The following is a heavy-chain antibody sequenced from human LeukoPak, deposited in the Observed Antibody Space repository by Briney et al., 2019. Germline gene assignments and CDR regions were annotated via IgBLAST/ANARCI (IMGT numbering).Heavy chain of an antibody. Sequence: PGGSLRRSCAASGFTFSSYAMSRARQAPGKGLEWVSAISGSGGSTYYADSVKGRFTISRDNSKNTLYLQMNSLRAEDTAVYYCAKRYCSGGSCSPQFDYWGQGTLVTVCS. D-gene: IGHD2-15*01. CDR1: GFTFSSYA. J-gene: IGHJ4*02. V-gene: IGHV3-23*01. CDR3: AKRYCSGGSCSPQFDY. CDR2: ISGSGGST.